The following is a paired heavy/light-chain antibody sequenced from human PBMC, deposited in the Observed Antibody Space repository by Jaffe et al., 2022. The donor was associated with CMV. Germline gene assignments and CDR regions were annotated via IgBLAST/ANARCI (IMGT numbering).Light chain of an antibody. V-gene: IGLV1-40*01. CDR2: TNN. CDR1: SSNIGAGYD. CDR3: QSYDSSLLGSV. Sequence: QSVLTQPPSVSGAPGQRVTISCTGSSSNIGAGYDVHWYQQFPGTVPKLLIYTNNKRPSGVPDRFSGSKSGTSASLAITGLQAEDEADYYCQSYDSSLLGSVIGGGTKLTVL. J-gene: IGLJ2*01.
Heavy chain of an antibody. CDR1: GYSFTTYG. CDR3: ARPYYDESGYNLNYFDY. D-gene: IGHD3-22*01. Sequence: QVQLVQSRAEVKKPGASVKVSCKASGYSFTTYGINWVRQAPGQGLEWMGWVTAYNTYTNYAQKFQGRVTMTTDTSTSTAYMELRSLRSDDTAVYYCARPYYDESGYNLNYFDYWGQGTLVTVSS. V-gene: IGHV1-18*01. CDR2: VTAYNTYT. J-gene: IGHJ4*02.